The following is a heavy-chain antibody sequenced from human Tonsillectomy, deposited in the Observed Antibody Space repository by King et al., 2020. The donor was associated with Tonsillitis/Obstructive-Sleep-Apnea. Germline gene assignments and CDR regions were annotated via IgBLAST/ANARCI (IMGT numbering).Heavy chain of an antibody. Sequence: VQLQESGPGLVKPSETLSLICTVSGGSIIGYYWSWIRQPAGKGLEWIGRFYTTGSTSNNPSLKSRVTMSVDTSKNQFSLKLSSVTGADTAVYYCARDEGGRYANAMDVWGQGTTATVSS. CDR1: GGSIIGYY. CDR2: FYTTGST. J-gene: IGHJ6*02. CDR3: ARDEGGRYANAMDV. D-gene: IGHD3-16*01. V-gene: IGHV4-4*07.